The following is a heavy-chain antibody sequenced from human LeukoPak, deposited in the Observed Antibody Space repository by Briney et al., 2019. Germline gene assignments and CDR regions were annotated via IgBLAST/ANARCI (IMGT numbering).Heavy chain of an antibody. D-gene: IGHD3-10*01. J-gene: IGHJ4*02. V-gene: IGHV3-23*01. Sequence: GGSLRLSCAASGFTFSNYAMSWVRQAPGKGLEWVSGISGSGGGTYYAGSVKGRFTISRDNSKNTLYLQMNSLRAEDTAVYYCAKSPTYGSGSYSYYFDYWGQGTLDTVSS. CDR1: GFTFSNYA. CDR3: AKSPTYGSGSYSYYFDY. CDR2: ISGSGGGT.